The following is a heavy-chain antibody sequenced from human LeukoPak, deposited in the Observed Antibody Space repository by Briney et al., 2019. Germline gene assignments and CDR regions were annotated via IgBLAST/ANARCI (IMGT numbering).Heavy chain of an antibody. CDR1: GFTFSSFA. J-gene: IGHJ5*02. V-gene: IGHV3-23*01. CDR3: AREGAYYDSSGYYVS. CDR2: ISGSGGRT. Sequence: GGSLRLSCAASGFTFSSFAMTWVRQAPGKGLEWVSVISGSGGRTYYADSVKGRFTLSRDNSNNTLSLEMSSLRAEDTAVYYCAREGAYYDSSGYYVSWGQGTLVTVSS. D-gene: IGHD3-22*01.